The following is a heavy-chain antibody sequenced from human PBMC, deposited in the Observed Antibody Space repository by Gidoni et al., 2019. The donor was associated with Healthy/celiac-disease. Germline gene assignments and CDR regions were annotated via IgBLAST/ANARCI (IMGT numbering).Heavy chain of an antibody. D-gene: IGHD1-26*01. V-gene: IGHV3-33*01. CDR3: ARGRSPCDY. CDR1: GFTFSSYG. Sequence: QLQLVESGGGVVQPGRYRRLSCAESGFTFSSYGMHWGRQAPGKGLEWVAVIWYDGSNKYYADSVKGRFTISRDNSKNTLYLQMNSLRAEDTAVYYCARGRSPCDYWGQGTLVTVSS. J-gene: IGHJ4*02. CDR2: IWYDGSNK.